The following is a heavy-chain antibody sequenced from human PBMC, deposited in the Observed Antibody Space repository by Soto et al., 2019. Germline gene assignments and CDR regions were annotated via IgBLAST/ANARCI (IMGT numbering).Heavy chain of an antibody. CDR2: FNIGTGYT. CDR3: ARSQNYGSGAYSDY. Sequence: QVHLEQSGAEVKKPGASVKVSCKASGYTFTRSLMHWVRQAPGQSLEWMGWFNIGTGYTKISQRFQGRVSFAGDTSASTAYMELSSLRSEDTAVYYCARSQNYGSGAYSDYWGQGTLVTISS. J-gene: IGHJ4*02. V-gene: IGHV1-3*04. D-gene: IGHD3-10*01. CDR1: GYTFTRSL.